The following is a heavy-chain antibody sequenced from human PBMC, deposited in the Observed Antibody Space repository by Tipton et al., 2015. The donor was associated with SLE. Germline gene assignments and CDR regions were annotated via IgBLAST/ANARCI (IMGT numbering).Heavy chain of an antibody. Sequence: QLVQSGAEVKKPGASVKVSCKASGYAFTGYYMHWVRQAPGQGLEWMGWMNPNSGNTGYAQKFQGRVTMTRNTSVSTAYMELSSLRSEDTAVYYCARGSNFDYWGQGTLVTVSS. J-gene: IGHJ4*02. CDR2: MNPNSGNT. V-gene: IGHV1-8*02. CDR1: GYAFTGYY. CDR3: ARGSNFDY.